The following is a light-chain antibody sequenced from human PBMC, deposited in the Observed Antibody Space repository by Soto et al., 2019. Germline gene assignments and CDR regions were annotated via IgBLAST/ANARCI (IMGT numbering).Light chain of an antibody. Sequence: EIVLTQSPGTLSLSPGERATLSCRASQSVSSGYLAWYQQKPGQAPRLLIYGASTRATGVPDRFSGTGSGTDFTLVISRLEAEDCAVYYCRQVVSSPWTFGQGTKVEFK. J-gene: IGKJ1*01. V-gene: IGKV3-20*01. CDR3: RQVVSSPWT. CDR2: GAS. CDR1: QSVSSGY.